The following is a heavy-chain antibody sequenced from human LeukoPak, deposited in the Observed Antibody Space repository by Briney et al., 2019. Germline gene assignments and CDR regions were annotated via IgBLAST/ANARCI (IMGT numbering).Heavy chain of an antibody. CDR2: IYYTET. Sequence: PSGTLSLTCAVYGGSFSGYYWSWIRQSPGKGLEWIGYIYYTETSYNPSLKSRVTISADTSKNQFSLKLYSVTAADTAVYYCATRKLGNDYWGQGTLVTVSS. CDR3: ATRKLGNDY. D-gene: IGHD7-27*01. J-gene: IGHJ4*02. V-gene: IGHV4-59*01. CDR1: GGSFSGYY.